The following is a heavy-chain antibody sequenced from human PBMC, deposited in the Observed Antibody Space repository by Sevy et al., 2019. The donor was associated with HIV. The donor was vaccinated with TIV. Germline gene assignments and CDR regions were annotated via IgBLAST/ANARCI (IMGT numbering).Heavy chain of an antibody. J-gene: IGHJ6*03. V-gene: IGHV4-61*02. CDR3: ARDSYDYVWGSYRPRGHYMDV. D-gene: IGHD3-16*02. CDR1: GGSISSGSYY. CDR2: IYTSGST. Sequence: SETLSLTCTVSGGSISSGSYYWSWIRQPAGKGLEWIGRIYTSGSTNYNPSLKSRVTISVDTSKNQFSLRLSSVTAADTAVYYCARDSYDYVWGSYRPRGHYMDVWGKGTTVTVSS.